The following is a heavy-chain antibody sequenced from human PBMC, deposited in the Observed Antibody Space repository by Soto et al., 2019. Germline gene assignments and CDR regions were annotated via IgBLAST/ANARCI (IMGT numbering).Heavy chain of an antibody. CDR2: IWTSGST. CDR1: GFTFSSND. J-gene: IGHJ3*01. Sequence: EVQLVESGGGLIQPGGSLRLSCEASGFTFSSNDMNWVRQAPGKGLEWVSLIWTSGSTAYADSVKGRFTISRDNSKSAWYLHMSSLRAEDTAVYYCGARPLLRGAPWGLGTVVTVSS. CDR3: GARPLLRGAP. V-gene: IGHV3-53*01. D-gene: IGHD3-16*01.